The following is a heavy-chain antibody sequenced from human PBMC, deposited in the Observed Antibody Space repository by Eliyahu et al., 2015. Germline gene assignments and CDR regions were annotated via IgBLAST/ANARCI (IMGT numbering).Heavy chain of an antibody. CDR2: INHSGST. CDR1: GGSFSGYN. J-gene: IGHJ4*02. V-gene: IGHV4-34*01. Sequence: QVQLXQXGAGLLKPSXTLSLTCAVXGGSFSGYNXSWIRQPPGKGLEWIGDINHSGSTNYNPSLKSRVTISVDTSKNQFSLKLSSVTAADTAVYYCARGAPGYWGQGTLVTVSS. CDR3: ARGAPGY.